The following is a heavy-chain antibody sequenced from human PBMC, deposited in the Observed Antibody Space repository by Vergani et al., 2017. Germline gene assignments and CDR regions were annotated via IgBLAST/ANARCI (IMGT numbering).Heavy chain of an antibody. D-gene: IGHD3-9*01. CDR3: ARGILTGYYKSAHPDY. Sequence: QVQLVQSGAEVKKPGSSVKVSCKASGGTFSSYTISWVRQAPGQGLEWMGRIIPILGIANYAQKFQGRVTITADKSTSTAYMELSSLRSEDTAVYYCARGILTGYYKSAHPDYWGQGTLVTVSS. CDR1: GGTFSSYT. V-gene: IGHV1-69*02. CDR2: IIPILGIA. J-gene: IGHJ4*02.